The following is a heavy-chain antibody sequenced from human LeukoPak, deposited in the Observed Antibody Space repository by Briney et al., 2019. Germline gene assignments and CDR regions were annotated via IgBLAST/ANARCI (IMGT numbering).Heavy chain of an antibody. J-gene: IGHJ4*02. D-gene: IGHD3-10*01. CDR1: GGSISSGDYY. CDR2: IYYSGST. Sequence: SETLSLTCTVSGGSISSGDYYWSWIRQPPGKGLEWIGYIYYSGSTYYNPSLKSRVTISVDTSKNQFSLKLSSVTAADTAVYYCARGLLWFGELFLYVDYWGQGTLVTVSS. V-gene: IGHV4-30-4*01. CDR3: ARGLLWFGELFLYVDY.